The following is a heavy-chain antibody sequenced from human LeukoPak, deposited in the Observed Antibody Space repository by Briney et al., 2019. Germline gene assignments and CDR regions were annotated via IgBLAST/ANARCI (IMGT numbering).Heavy chain of an antibody. J-gene: IGHJ4*02. CDR2: ISKDGGGT. V-gene: IGHV3-23*01. Sequence: GGSLRLSCAASGFIFNNYGLVWVRQAPGKGLEGLSAISKDGGGTTYADFVKGRFSVSRDNSKNTLYLQMNSLRAEDTAIYYCAKGGRGYFFDLWGQGTPVTVSS. CDR1: GFIFNNYG. CDR3: AKGGRGYFFDL. D-gene: IGHD3-22*01.